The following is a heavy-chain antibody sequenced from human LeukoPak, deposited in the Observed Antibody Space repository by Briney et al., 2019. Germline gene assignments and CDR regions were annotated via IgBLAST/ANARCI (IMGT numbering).Heavy chain of an antibody. Sequence: GGSLRLSCAASGSTFSSYWMQWVRQAPGKGLVWVSHINSDGTSSTYADSVKGRFTVSRDNAKSTLYLQMNSLRAEDTAVYYCARSLLGARFDPWGQGTLVTVSS. CDR3: ARSLLGARFDP. V-gene: IGHV3-74*03. CDR2: INSDGTSS. D-gene: IGHD1-26*01. J-gene: IGHJ5*02. CDR1: GSTFSSYW.